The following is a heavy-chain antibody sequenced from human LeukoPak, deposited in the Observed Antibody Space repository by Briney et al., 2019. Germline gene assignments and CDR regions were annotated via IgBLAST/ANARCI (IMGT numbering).Heavy chain of an antibody. CDR1: GGSFSGYY. V-gene: IGHV4-34*01. CDR2: INHSGST. J-gene: IGHJ3*02. Sequence: SETLSLTCAVYGGSFSGYYWSWIRQPPGKGLEWIGEINHSGSTNYNPSLKSRVTILVDTSKNQFSLKLSSVTAADTAVYYCARGPASTYYYDSSGYYYAFDIWGQGTMVTVSS. CDR3: ARGPASTYYYDSSGYYYAFDI. D-gene: IGHD3-22*01.